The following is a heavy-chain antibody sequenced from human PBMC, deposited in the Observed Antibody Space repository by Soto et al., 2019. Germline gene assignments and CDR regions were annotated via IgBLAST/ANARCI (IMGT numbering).Heavy chain of an antibody. V-gene: IGHV3-48*01. CDR2: ISSSSSTI. CDR3: ARGHGIRIYDY. CDR1: GFTFSSYS. J-gene: IGHJ4*02. Sequence: QSGGSLRLSCAASGFTFSSYSMNWVRQAPGKGLEWVSYISSSSSTIYYADSVKGRFTISRDNAKNSLYLQMNSLRAEDTAVYYCARGHGIRIYDYWGQGTLVTVSS.